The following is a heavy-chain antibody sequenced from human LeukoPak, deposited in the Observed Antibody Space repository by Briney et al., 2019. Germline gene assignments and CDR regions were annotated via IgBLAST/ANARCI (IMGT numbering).Heavy chain of an antibody. CDR3: AKIRYCYGYSLRFDY. Sequence: PGGSLRLSCAASGFTFSSYAMSWVRQAPGKGLEWVSAISGSGGSTYYADSVKGRFTISRDNSKNTLYLQMNSLRAEDTAVYYCAKIRYCYGYSLRFDYWGQGTLVTVSS. D-gene: IGHD5-18*01. J-gene: IGHJ4*02. CDR1: GFTFSSYA. V-gene: IGHV3-23*01. CDR2: ISGSGGST.